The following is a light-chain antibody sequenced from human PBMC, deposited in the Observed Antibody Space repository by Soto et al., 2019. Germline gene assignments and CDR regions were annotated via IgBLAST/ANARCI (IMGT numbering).Light chain of an antibody. CDR3: QSYDSDSQGV. V-gene: IGLV6-57*02. J-gene: IGLJ7*01. Sequence: NFMLTQPHSVSESPGKTVTISCTGSRGSIASNYVQWYQQRPDRAPTIVIFEHNQRPSGVPDRFSGSIDTSSNSASLTISGLKTEDEADYYCQSYDSDSQGVFGGGTQLTVL. CDR2: EHN. CDR1: RGSIASNY.